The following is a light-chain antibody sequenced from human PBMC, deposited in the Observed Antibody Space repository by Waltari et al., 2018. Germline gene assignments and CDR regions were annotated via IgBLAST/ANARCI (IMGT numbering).Light chain of an antibody. V-gene: IGKV1-33*01. CDR3: QQYENVPPVT. CDR2: DAS. Sequence: DIQMTQSPSSLSASVGDRVTITCQASQDISTYLNWYQQKPGKAPKLLIHDASKLETGVPSRFSGSGSVTDFTFTINSLQPEDSATYYCQQYENVPPVTFGPGTKVDV. CDR1: QDISTY. J-gene: IGKJ3*01.